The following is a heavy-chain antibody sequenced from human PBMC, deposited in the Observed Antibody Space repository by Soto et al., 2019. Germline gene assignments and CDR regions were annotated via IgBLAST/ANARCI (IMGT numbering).Heavy chain of an antibody. CDR2: TTSDGARI. V-gene: IGHV3-30*03. Sequence: QVQLVESGGGGVKPGGPLGPPVAASGFAFSTNGIHWARQAPGKGLEGVAVTTSDGARINYADSVKGRFTISRDNSRTTLYLQMNSLRIDDTAVYYCARKNPGREWELPDYWGQGTLVTVSS. J-gene: IGHJ4*02. CDR3: ARKNPGREWELPDY. D-gene: IGHD1-26*01. CDR1: GFAFSTNG.